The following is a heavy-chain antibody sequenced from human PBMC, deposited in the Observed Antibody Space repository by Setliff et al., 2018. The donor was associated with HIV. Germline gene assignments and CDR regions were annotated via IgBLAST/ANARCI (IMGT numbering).Heavy chain of an antibody. V-gene: IGHV5-51*01. CDR1: GYTFADYW. D-gene: IGHD1-26*01. CDR3: TRRRRAPGTESLEAY. Sequence: GESLRISCQGSGYTFADYWIGWVRQMPGKGLEWMGVIAPSDSDVRYSPSFQGQVTMPVDKSNSTAFLQWSSLRASDAATYYCTRRRRAPGTESLEAYWGQGTLVTVSS. CDR2: IAPSDSDV. J-gene: IGHJ4*02.